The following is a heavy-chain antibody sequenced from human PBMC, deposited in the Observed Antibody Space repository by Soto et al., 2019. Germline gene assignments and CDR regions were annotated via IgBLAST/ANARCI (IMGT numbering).Heavy chain of an antibody. CDR1: GFTFSSYS. D-gene: IGHD6-6*01. J-gene: IGHJ3*02. CDR2: ISSSSSYI. CDR3: ARDISSPIYAFDI. Sequence: EVQLVESGGGLVKPGGSLRLSCAASGFTFSSYSMNWVRQAPGKGLEWVSSISSSSSYIYYAESVKCRFTISRDNAKNSLYLQMNSLIAEDTAAYYCARDISSPIYAFDIWGQGTMVTVSS. V-gene: IGHV3-21*01.